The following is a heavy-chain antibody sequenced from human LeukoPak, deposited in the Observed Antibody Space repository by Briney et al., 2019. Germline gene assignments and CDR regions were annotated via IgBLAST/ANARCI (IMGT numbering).Heavy chain of an antibody. V-gene: IGHV3-53*01. CDR1: GFTVSSNS. J-gene: IGHJ4*02. CDR3: ARGEVVAARFDF. D-gene: IGHD2-15*01. Sequence: GGSLRLSCTVSGFTVSSNSMSWVRQAPGKGLEWVSFIYSDNTHYSDSVKGRFTISRDNSKNTVYLQMNNLRVEDTAVYYCARGEVVAARFDFWGQGTLVTVSS. CDR2: IYSDNT.